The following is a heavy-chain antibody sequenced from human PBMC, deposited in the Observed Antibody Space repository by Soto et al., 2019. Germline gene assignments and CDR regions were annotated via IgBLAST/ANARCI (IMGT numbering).Heavy chain of an antibody. Sequence: SETLSLTCSISGGSISGYHWSWIRQHPGKGLEWIGYIYYIGSTYYNPSLKSRVTISVDTSKNQFSLKLSSVTAADTAVYYCAREQSIWGQGTLVTLSS. CDR2: IYYIGST. CDR1: GGSISGYH. D-gene: IGHD6-19*01. V-gene: IGHV4-31*03. J-gene: IGHJ4*02. CDR3: AREQSI.